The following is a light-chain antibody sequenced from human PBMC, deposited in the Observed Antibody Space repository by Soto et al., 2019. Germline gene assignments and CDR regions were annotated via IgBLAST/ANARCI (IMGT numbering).Light chain of an antibody. J-gene: IGLJ1*01. V-gene: IGLV2-14*01. Sequence: QSALTQPASVSGSPGQSITISFIGTSSDVGGYDYVSWYQQNPGKAPKLIIYEVINRPSGVSSRFSGSKSGNTASLTISGLQAEDEADYYCSSYTSDSTHVFGSGTKLTVL. CDR2: EVI. CDR3: SSYTSDSTHV. CDR1: SSDVGGYDY.